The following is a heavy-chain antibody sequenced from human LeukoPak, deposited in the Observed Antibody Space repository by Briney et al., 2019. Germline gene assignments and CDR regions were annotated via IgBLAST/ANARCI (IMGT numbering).Heavy chain of an antibody. CDR1: GFTFSDYY. CDR3: ARGGWETVFDF. V-gene: IGHV3-11*04. D-gene: IGHD1-26*01. CDR2: ISTSGSTI. Sequence: GGSLRLSCAASGFTFSDYYMSWIRQAPGKGLEWVSYISTSGSTIYYADSVRGRFTISRDNAKNSLFLQMNSLRAEDTAVYYCARGGWETVFDFWGQGTLVTVSS. J-gene: IGHJ4*02.